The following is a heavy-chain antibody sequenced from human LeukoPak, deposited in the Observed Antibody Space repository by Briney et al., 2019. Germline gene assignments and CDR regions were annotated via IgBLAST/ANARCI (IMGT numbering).Heavy chain of an antibody. Sequence: GGSLRLSCAASGFTVSSNYMSWVRQAPGKGLEWVSVIYSGGSTYYADSVKGRFTISRDNSKNTLYLQMNSLRAEDTAVYYCAKARELRYFDWFSDWGQGTLVTVSS. CDR2: IYSGGST. J-gene: IGHJ4*02. CDR3: AKARELRYFDWFSD. CDR1: GFTVSSNY. D-gene: IGHD3-9*01. V-gene: IGHV3-53*01.